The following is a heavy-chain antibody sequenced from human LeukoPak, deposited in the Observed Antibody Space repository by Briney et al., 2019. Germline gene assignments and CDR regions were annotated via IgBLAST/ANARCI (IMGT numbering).Heavy chain of an antibody. CDR2: IKQDGSEK. CDR1: GFTFSSYW. D-gene: IGHD6-19*01. CDR3: ARDSGRVNY. Sequence: PGGSLRLSCAASGFTFSSYWMSWVRQAPGKGLEWVANIKQDGSEKNYVDSVKGRFTIPRDNAKNSLFLQMNSLRPEDTAVYYCARDSGRVNYWGQGTLVTVSS. J-gene: IGHJ4*02. V-gene: IGHV3-7*01.